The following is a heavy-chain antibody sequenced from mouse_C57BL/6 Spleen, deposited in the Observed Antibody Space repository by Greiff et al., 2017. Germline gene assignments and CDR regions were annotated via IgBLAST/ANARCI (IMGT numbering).Heavy chain of an antibody. J-gene: IGHJ3*01. D-gene: IGHD1-1*01. CDR3: ARGGSYGSSPFAY. CDR1: GYSITSGYY. Sequence: VQLKQSGPGLVKPSQSLSLTCSVTGYSITSGYYWNWIRQFPGNKLEWMGYISYDGSNNYNPSLKNRISITRDTSKNQFFLKLNSVTTEDTATYYCARGGSYGSSPFAYWGQGTLVTVSA. V-gene: IGHV3-6*01. CDR2: ISYDGSN.